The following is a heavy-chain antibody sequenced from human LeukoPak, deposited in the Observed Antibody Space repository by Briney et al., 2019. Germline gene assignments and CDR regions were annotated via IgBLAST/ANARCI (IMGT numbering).Heavy chain of an antibody. J-gene: IGHJ6*03. CDR1: GYTFTSYG. CDR3: ARGILGSIAAADYYYYYYMDV. CDR2: ISAYNGNT. D-gene: IGHD6-13*01. Sequence: ASVKVSCKASGYTFTSYGISWVRQAPGQGLEWMGWISAYNGNTNYAQKLQGRVTMTTDTSTSTAYMELRSLRSDDTAVYYCARGILGSIAAADYYYYYYMDVWGKGTTVTVSS. V-gene: IGHV1-18*01.